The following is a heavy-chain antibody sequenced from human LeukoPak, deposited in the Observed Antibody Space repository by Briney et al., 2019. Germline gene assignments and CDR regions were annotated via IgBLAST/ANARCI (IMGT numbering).Heavy chain of an antibody. J-gene: IGHJ3*02. V-gene: IGHV3-49*04. CDR3: TRILLKWELPGSDAFDI. D-gene: IGHD1-26*01. CDR2: IRSKAYGATT. Sequence: GGSLRLSCIPSGFTFGDYGLSWVRQAPGKGLEWVGFIRSKAYGATTEYAASLKDRFTISRDDSKSIAYLQVNSLKTEDTAVYYCTRILLKWELPGSDAFDIWGEGTMVTVSS. CDR1: GFTFGDYG.